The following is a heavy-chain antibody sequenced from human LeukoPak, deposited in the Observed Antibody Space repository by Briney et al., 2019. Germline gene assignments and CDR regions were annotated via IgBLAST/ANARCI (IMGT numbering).Heavy chain of an antibody. D-gene: IGHD2-8*01. CDR1: EFTFNNYA. CDR3: AKGLKPAMASRSNYFDH. J-gene: IGHJ4*02. Sequence: GGSLRLSCAGSEFTFNNYAMNWVRQAPGKGLEWVSSISGSGGSTYYADSVRGRFTISRDNSKNTLYLQMNSLRAEDTAVYYCAKGLKPAMASRSNYFDHWGQGTLVTVSS. CDR2: ISGSGGST. V-gene: IGHV3-23*01.